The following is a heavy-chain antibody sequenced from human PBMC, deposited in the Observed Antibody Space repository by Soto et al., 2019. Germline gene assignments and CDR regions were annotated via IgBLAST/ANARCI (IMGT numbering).Heavy chain of an antibody. V-gene: IGHV4-4*02. Sequence: PSETLSLTCAVSGGSISSNNWWNWVRQSPGKGLEWIGEIFHSGSINYNPSLKSRVTISVDKSKNNFSLNLSAVTAEDTAVYYCAGAPSRVSSVVAAYWGQGTRVTVSS. CDR2: IFHSGSI. D-gene: IGHD2-15*01. CDR1: GGSISSNNW. J-gene: IGHJ4*02. CDR3: AGAPSRVSSVVAAY.